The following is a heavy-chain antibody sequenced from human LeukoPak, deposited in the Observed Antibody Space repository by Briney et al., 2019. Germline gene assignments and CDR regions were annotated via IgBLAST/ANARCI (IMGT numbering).Heavy chain of an antibody. V-gene: IGHV4-59*01. D-gene: IGHD2-2*01. CDR3: ARVRSTSLFDP. Sequence: SETLSLTCTVSGGSISSYYWSWIRQPPGKGLEWIGYIYYSGSTNYDPSLKSRVTISVDTSKNQFSLKLSSVTAADTAVYYCARVRSTSLFDPWGQGALVTVSS. CDR1: GGSISSYY. CDR2: IYYSGST. J-gene: IGHJ5*02.